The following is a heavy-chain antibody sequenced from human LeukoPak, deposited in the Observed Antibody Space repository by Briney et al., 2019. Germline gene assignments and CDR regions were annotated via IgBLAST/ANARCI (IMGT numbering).Heavy chain of an antibody. D-gene: IGHD5-18*01. V-gene: IGHV3-30*18. CDR1: GFTFSNAW. CDR3: AKDRLKGRGYSYGYLGY. Sequence: GGSLRLSCAASGFTFSNAWMSWVRQAPGKGLEWVAVISYDGSNKYYADSVKGRFTISRDNSKNTLYLQMNSLRAEDTAVYYCAKDRLKGRGYSYGYLGYWGQGTLVTVSS. CDR2: ISYDGSNK. J-gene: IGHJ4*02.